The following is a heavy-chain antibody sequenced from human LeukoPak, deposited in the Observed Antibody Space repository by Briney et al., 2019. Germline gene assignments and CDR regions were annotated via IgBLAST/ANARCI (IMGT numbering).Heavy chain of an antibody. CDR2: ISSSSTYI. J-gene: IGHJ4*02. V-gene: IGHV3-21*01. D-gene: IGHD6-13*01. CDR3: ARVSQQHNYFDY. CDR1: GFTFSTYN. Sequence: GGSLRLSCAASGFTFSTYNMIWARQAPGKGLEWVSSISSSSTYIYYAGSVKGRFTISRDNAKNSLYLQMNSLRAEDTAVYYCARVSQQHNYFDYWGQGTLVTVSS.